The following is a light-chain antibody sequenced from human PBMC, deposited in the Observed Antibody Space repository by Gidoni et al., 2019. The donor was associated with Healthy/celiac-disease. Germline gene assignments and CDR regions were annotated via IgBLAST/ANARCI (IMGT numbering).Light chain of an antibody. CDR2: DAS. Sequence: EIVLTPSPGTLSLSPGERATLSCRASQSVTNNYLAWYQQKPGQAPRIVIYDASNRATGIPDRCSGSGSGPDFTLTISRLEPEDVAVYYCQQSGSSPYTFGQGSKLEIK. V-gene: IGKV3-20*01. CDR1: QSVTNNY. CDR3: QQSGSSPYT. J-gene: IGKJ2*01.